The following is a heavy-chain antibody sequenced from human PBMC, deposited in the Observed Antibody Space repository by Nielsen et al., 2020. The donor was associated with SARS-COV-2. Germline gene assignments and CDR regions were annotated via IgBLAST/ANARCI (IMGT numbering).Heavy chain of an antibody. CDR3: ATSSPMNSSPWFDP. D-gene: IGHD3-22*01. Sequence: ASVKVSCKASGYTFTGYYMHWVRQAPGQGLEWMGWINPNSGGTIYAQKFQGRVTMTEDTSTDTAYMELSSLRSEDTAVYYCATSSPMNSSPWFDPWGQGTLVTVSS. J-gene: IGHJ5*02. CDR1: GYTFTGYY. V-gene: IGHV1-2*02. CDR2: INPNSGGT.